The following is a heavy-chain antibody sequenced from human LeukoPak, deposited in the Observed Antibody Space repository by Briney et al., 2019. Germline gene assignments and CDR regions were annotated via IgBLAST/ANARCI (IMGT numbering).Heavy chain of an antibody. J-gene: IGHJ4*02. CDR1: GFTFSSYA. Sequence: GGSLRLSCAASGFTFSSYAMHWVRQAPGKGLEWVAVISYDGSNKYYADSVKGRFTISRDNSKNTLYLQMNSLRAVDTAVNYCARGLSVVAATLDYWGQGTLVTVSS. CDR2: ISYDGSNK. V-gene: IGHV3-30*04. CDR3: ARGLSVVAATLDY. D-gene: IGHD2-15*01.